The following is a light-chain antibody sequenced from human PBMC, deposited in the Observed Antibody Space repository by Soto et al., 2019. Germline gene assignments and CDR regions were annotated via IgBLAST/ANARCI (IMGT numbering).Light chain of an antibody. CDR2: EVS. Sequence: QSALTQPASVSGSPGQSITISCTGASSDVGGYNYVSWYQQHPGKAPKLMIYEVSNRPSGVSNRFSGSKSGNTASLTISGRQAEDDADYYCSSYTSSSTYVVFGGGTKLTVL. J-gene: IGLJ2*01. CDR1: SSDVGGYNY. V-gene: IGLV2-14*01. CDR3: SSYTSSSTYVV.